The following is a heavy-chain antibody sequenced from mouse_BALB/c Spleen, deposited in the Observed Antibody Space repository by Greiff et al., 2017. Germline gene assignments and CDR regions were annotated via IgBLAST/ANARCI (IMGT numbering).Heavy chain of an antibody. CDR1: GYSITSGYY. J-gene: IGHJ2*01. CDR3: AKMGREYYFDY. Sequence: DVKLVESGPGLVKPSQSLSLTCSVTGYSITSGYYWNWIRQFPGNKLEWMGYISYDGSNNYNPSLKNRISITRDTSKNQFFLKLNSVTTEDTATYYCAKMGREYYFDYWGQGTTLTVSS. D-gene: IGHD4-1*01. V-gene: IGHV3-6*02. CDR2: ISYDGSN.